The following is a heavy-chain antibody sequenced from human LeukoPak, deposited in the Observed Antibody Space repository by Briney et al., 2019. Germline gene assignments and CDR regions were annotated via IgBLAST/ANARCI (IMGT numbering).Heavy chain of an antibody. J-gene: IGHJ5*02. Sequence: GGSLRLSCAASGFTFNTYWMHWARQAPGKGLEWVSIISGDGITTNYADSVQGRFAISRDNAKNTLYLQMNRLRAEDRAVYYCARDEPTVTTGPPVGSWGQGTLVAVSS. CDR3: ARDEPTVTTGPPVGS. CDR2: ISGDGITT. CDR1: GFTFNTYW. V-gene: IGHV3-74*01. D-gene: IGHD4-17*01.